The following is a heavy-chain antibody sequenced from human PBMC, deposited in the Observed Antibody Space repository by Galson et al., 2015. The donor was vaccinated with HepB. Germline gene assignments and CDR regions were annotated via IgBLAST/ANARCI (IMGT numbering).Heavy chain of an antibody. CDR1: GGTFSNYV. D-gene: IGHD3-16*01. CDR2: IMPIFGIA. J-gene: IGHJ4*02. CDR3: ARDPTLGGSYFDY. Sequence: SVKVSCKASGGTFSNYVISWVRQAPGQGLEWMGGIMPIFGIANHAQKFQGRVTITADKSTSTAYMELSSLRSEDTAVYYCARDPTLGGSYFDYWGQGTLVTVSS. V-gene: IGHV1-69*10.